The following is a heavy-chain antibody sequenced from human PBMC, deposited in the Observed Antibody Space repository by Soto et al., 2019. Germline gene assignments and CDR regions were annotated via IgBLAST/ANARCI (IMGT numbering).Heavy chain of an antibody. Sequence: QVQLVQSGAEVRTPGASVKVTCKASGYTFTSYDINWVRQATGQGPEWMGWMNPDSGNTGYVQKFQGRFTMTRNTAISTAYMELSSLRSEDTAVYYCARSVGGSYVNFDYWGQGTLVTVSS. CDR2: MNPDSGNT. J-gene: IGHJ4*02. V-gene: IGHV1-8*01. CDR3: ARSVGGSYVNFDY. CDR1: GYTFTSYD. D-gene: IGHD3-16*01.